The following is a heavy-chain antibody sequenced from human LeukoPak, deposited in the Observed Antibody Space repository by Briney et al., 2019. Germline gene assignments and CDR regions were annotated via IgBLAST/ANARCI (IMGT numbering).Heavy chain of an antibody. V-gene: IGHV1-8*01. CDR1: RYTFTSYD. CDR3: AREVVPAAIVSRYYYYYMDV. D-gene: IGHD2-2*02. CDR2: MNPNSGNT. Sequence: ASVKVSCKASRYTFTSYDINWVRQATGQGLELMGWMNPNSGNTGYAQKFQGRVTMTRNTSVSTAYMELSSLRSEDTAVYYCAREVVPAAIVSRYYYYYMDVWGKGTTVTVSS. J-gene: IGHJ6*03.